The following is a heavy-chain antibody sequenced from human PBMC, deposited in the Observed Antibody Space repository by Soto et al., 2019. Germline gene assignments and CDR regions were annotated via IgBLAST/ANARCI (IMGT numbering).Heavy chain of an antibody. CDR2: INTYNGNI. V-gene: IGHV1-18*01. CDR1: GYTFTSYG. D-gene: IGHD1-26*01. Sequence: QVQLVQSGAEVKKPGASVRVSCEVSGYTFTSYGISSVRQAPGQGLEWMGWINTYNGNINYAQRLQGRVTMTTDTSTGTAYMELRSLRSDDTALYYCARERGGYKHFDYWGQGTLVTVSS. CDR3: ARERGGYKHFDY. J-gene: IGHJ4*02.